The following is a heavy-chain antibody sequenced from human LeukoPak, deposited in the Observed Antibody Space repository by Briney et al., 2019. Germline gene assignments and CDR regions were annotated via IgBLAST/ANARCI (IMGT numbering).Heavy chain of an antibody. CDR3: ARGVSHDSSTFLDSFDI. D-gene: IGHD2/OR15-2a*01. Sequence: SGGSLRLSCEASGFGVDVNYMTWVRQAPGKGLEWVSLIYASGKTLYADSVKDRFTISRDNSKNTVYLRMSSLRAGDTAVYYCARGVSHDSSTFLDSFDIWGQGTMVTVSS. J-gene: IGHJ3*02. V-gene: IGHV3-66*01. CDR2: IYASGKT. CDR1: GFGVDVNY.